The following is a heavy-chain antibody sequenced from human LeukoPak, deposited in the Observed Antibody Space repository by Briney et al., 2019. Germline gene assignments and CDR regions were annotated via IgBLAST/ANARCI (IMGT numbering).Heavy chain of an antibody. J-gene: IGHJ3*02. CDR2: INPNSGGT. D-gene: IGHD3-9*01. Sequence: GASVKVSCKASGYTFTGYYMHWVRQAPGQGLEWMGWINPNSGGTNYAQKFQGRVTMTRDTSISTAYMELSRLRSDDTAVYYCARVWYYDILTGYRKDAFDIWGQGTMVTVSS. CDR1: GYTFTGYY. V-gene: IGHV1-2*02. CDR3: ARVWYYDILTGYRKDAFDI.